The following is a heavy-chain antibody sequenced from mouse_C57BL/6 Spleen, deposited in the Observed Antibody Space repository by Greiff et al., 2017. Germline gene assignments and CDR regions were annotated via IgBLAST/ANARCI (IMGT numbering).Heavy chain of an antibody. CDR1: GFTFSDYY. Sequence: EVQVVESGGGLVQPGGSLKLSCAASGFTFSDYYMYWVRQTPEKRLEWVAYISNGGGSTYYPDTVKGRFTISRDNAKNTLYLQMSRLKSEDTAMYYCARRYYYGSSYKGNYAMDYWGQGTSVTVSS. CDR2: ISNGGGST. CDR3: ARRYYYGSSYKGNYAMDY. D-gene: IGHD1-1*01. V-gene: IGHV5-12*01. J-gene: IGHJ4*01.